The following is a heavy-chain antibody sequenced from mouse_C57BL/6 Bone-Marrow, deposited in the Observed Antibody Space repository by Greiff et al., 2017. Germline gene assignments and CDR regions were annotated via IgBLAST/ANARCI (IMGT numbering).Heavy chain of an antibody. V-gene: IGHV14-4*01. CDR2: IDPEIGDT. D-gene: IGHD2-3*01. CDR3: SSCDGNYFDF. J-gene: IGHJ2*01. Sequence: EVQLQESGAELVRPGASVKLSCTASGFNIKDDYIHWVKQRPEQGLEWIGWIDPEIGDTEYAPKFQGKATITSHTSSNTAYLQLSSLTSEDTAVYYCSSCDGNYFDFWGQGTPLTVAS. CDR1: GFNIKDDY.